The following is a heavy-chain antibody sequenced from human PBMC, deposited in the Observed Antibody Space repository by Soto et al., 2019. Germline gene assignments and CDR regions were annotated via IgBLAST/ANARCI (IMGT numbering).Heavy chain of an antibody. Sequence: EVQLLESGGGLVQPGGSLRLSCAASGFTFSSHAMSRVRQAPGKGLEWVSGTSANGGSTYYTDPVKGRFTISRDNAKNTLYLQMNSLRAEDTAVYYCAKAISTSRTLLDYWGQGTLVTVSS. CDR1: GFTFSSHA. CDR2: TSANGGST. V-gene: IGHV3-23*01. D-gene: IGHD3-9*01. CDR3: AKAISTSRTLLDY. J-gene: IGHJ4*02.